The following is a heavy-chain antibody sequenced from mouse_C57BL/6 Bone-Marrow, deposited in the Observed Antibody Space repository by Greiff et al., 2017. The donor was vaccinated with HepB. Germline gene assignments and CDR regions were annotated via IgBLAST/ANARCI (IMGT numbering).Heavy chain of an antibody. V-gene: IGHV5-15*01. D-gene: IGHD1-1*01. J-gene: IGHJ1*03. CDR2: ISNLAYSI. Sequence: EVQGVESGGGLVQPGGSLKLSCAASGFTFSDYGMAWVRQAPRKGPEWVAFISNLAYSIYYADTVTGRFTISRENAKNTLYLEMSSLRSEDTAMYYCARKGEYYGSSYWYFDVWGTGTTVTVSS. CDR1: GFTFSDYG. CDR3: ARKGEYYGSSYWYFDV.